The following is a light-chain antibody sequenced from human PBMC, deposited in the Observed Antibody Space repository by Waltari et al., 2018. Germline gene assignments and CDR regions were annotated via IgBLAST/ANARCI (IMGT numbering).Light chain of an antibody. Sequence: DIQLTQSPSFLSASVGDRVTFTCRASRDIRNYLAWYQQKSGKAPKLLIFAASTLQSGVPSRFSGSGSGTEFTLKISSLQPEDLATYYCQQPPGTFGGGTKVEIK. J-gene: IGKJ4*01. CDR1: RDIRNY. V-gene: IGKV1-9*01. CDR3: QQPPGT. CDR2: AAS.